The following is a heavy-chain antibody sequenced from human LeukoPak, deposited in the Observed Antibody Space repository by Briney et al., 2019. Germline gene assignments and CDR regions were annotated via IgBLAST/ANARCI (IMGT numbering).Heavy chain of an antibody. D-gene: IGHD3-16*01. CDR2: IESKAGGGSI. CDR3: TTDRKVGAIPYDY. Sequence: GGSLRLSCGVSGLTFSDAWMNWLRQAPGKGLEWVGRIESKAGGGSIYYATPVKGRFIISRDDSKNILYVQMNSLKTEDTAVYYCTTDRKVGAIPYDYWGQGALVTVSS. J-gene: IGHJ4*02. CDR1: GLTFSDAW. V-gene: IGHV3-15*07.